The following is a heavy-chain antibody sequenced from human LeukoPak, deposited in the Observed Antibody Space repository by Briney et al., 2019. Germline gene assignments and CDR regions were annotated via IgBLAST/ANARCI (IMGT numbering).Heavy chain of an antibody. V-gene: IGHV3-11*04. CDR2: ISSSGSTI. CDR1: GFTFSDYY. CDR3: ARERPSSSQAFDY. Sequence: GGSLRLSCAASGFTFSDYYMSWIRQAPGKGLEWVSYISSSGSTIYYADSVKGRFTTSRDNAKDSLYLQMNSLRAEDTAVYYCARERPSSSQAFDYWGQGTLVTVSS. D-gene: IGHD6-6*01. J-gene: IGHJ4*02.